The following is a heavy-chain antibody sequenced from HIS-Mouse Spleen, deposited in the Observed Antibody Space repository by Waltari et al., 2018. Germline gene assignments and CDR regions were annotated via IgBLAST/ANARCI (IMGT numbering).Heavy chain of an antibody. Sequence: QLQLQESGPGLVKPSATLSLTCTVSGGSLSSSSYYLGWIRQPPGKGLEWIGSIYYSGSTYYNPSLKSRVTISVDTSKNQFSLKLSSVTAADTAVYYCAREIPYSSSWYDWYFDLWGRGTLVTVSS. V-gene: IGHV4-39*07. CDR2: IYYSGST. D-gene: IGHD6-13*01. CDR3: AREIPYSSSWYDWYFDL. CDR1: GGSLSSSSYY. J-gene: IGHJ2*01.